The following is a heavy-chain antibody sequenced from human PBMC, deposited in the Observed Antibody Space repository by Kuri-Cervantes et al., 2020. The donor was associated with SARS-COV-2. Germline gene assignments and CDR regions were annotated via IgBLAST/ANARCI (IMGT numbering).Heavy chain of an antibody. CDR3: ARDRDYYDSSGYPYFDY. CDR2: ISYDGSNK. J-gene: IGHJ4*02. D-gene: IGHD3-22*01. V-gene: IGHV3-30-3*01. Sequence: GESLKISCVASGFTFSSYAMHWVRQAPGKGLEWVTVISYDGSNKYYADSVKGRFTISRDNSKNTLYLQMNSLRAEDTAVYYCARDRDYYDSSGYPYFDYWGQGSRVTGSS. CDR1: GFTFSSYA.